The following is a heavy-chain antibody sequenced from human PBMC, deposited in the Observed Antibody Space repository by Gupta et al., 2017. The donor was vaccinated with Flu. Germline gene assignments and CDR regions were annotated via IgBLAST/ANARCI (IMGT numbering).Heavy chain of an antibody. J-gene: IGHJ5*02. CDR1: GGSFNGYY. CDR3: ARGQSVVITATHEKGSFDP. D-gene: IGHD2-21*02. CDR2: INHSGST. V-gene: IGHV4-34*01. Sequence: QVQLQQWGAGLLKPSETLSLTCAVYGGSFNGYYWSWIRQPPGKGLEWIGEINHSGSTNYNPSLKSRVTISVDTSKNQFSLKLSSVTAADTAVYYCARGQSVVITATHEKGSFDPWGQGTLVTVSS.